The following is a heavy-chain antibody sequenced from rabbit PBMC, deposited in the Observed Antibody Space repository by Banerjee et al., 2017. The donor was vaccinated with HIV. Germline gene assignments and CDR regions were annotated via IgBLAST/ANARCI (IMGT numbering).Heavy chain of an antibody. V-gene: IGHV1S45*01. D-gene: IGHD2-1*01. CDR1: GFDFSSGYY. Sequence: QEQLEESGGGLVQPGASLTLTCTASGFDFSSGYYMCWVRQAPGKGLEWIGCVDTISGSSYYASWAKGRFTISKTSSTTVTLQMTSLTAADTATYFCARDLAGDDYTSFNLWGPGTLVTVS. CDR3: ARDLAGDDYTSFNL. J-gene: IGHJ4*01. CDR2: VDTISGSS.